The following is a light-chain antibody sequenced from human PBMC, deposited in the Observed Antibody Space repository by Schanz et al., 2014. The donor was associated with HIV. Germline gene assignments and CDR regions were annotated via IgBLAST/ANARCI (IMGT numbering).Light chain of an antibody. V-gene: IGLV2-23*02. J-gene: IGLJ3*02. CDR2: EVI. CDR3: CSFAQSSTFE. CDR1: SSDVGGYNH. Sequence: QSALTQPASVSGSPGQSVTISCTGTSSDVGGYNHVSWYQQHPGKAPKLMIYEVIKRPSGISDRFSASKSGNTASLTISGLQAEDEADYYCCSFAQSSTFEFGGGTKLTVL.